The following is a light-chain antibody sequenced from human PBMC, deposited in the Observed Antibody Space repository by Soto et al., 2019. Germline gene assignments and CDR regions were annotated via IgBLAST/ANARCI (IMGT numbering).Light chain of an antibody. CDR1: QSVGSN. J-gene: IGKJ1*01. Sequence: VVMTQSPDTLSVSPLEIATLSCMASQSVGSNLAWYQQKLGQAPRLLIYGASTRATGLPARFSGSGSGTEFTLTISSLQSEDFAIYYCQQYSNWPRTFGQGTKV. V-gene: IGKV3-15*01. CDR2: GAS. CDR3: QQYSNWPRT.